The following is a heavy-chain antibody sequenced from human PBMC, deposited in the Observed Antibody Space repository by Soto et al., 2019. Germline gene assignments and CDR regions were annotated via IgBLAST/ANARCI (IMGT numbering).Heavy chain of an antibody. CDR3: ARVGIAVAGPPFVWFDP. CDR2: ISAYNGNT. J-gene: IGHJ5*02. D-gene: IGHD6-19*01. V-gene: IGHV1-18*01. Sequence: ASVKVSCKASGYTFTSYGISWVRQAPGQGLEWMGWISAYNGNTNYAQKLQGRVTMTTDTSTSTAYMELRSLRSDDTAVYYCARVGIAVAGPPFVWFDPWGQGTLVTVSS. CDR1: GYTFTSYG.